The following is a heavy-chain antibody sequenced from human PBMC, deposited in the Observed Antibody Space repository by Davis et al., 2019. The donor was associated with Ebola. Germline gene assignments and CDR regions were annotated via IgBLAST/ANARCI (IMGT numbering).Heavy chain of an antibody. CDR3: ARWGRIAVAVSHGGAFDI. J-gene: IGHJ3*02. D-gene: IGHD6-19*01. CDR1: GGSFSGYY. Sequence: PSETLSLTCAVYGGSFSGYYWSWIRQPPGKGLEWIGNIYYSGSTYYNPSLKSRVTISVDTSKNQFSLKLTSVTAADTAVYYCARWGRIAVAVSHGGAFDIWGQGTMVTVSS. V-gene: IGHV4-34*01. CDR2: IYYSGST.